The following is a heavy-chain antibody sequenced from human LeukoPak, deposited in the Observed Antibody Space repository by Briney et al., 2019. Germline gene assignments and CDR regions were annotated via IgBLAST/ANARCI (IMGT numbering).Heavy chain of an antibody. V-gene: IGHV3-23*01. CDR1: GFTFSRYA. Sequence: GGSLRLSCAVSGFTFSRYAMAWVRQAPGKGLEWVSSVDAFAGATYYADSVKGRFSISRDDSMSTVYLQMDSLRADDSAIYYCAKDEGATAVGWFDPWGQGTLVTVSS. J-gene: IGHJ5*02. D-gene: IGHD6-19*01. CDR3: AKDEGATAVGWFDP. CDR2: VDAFAGAT.